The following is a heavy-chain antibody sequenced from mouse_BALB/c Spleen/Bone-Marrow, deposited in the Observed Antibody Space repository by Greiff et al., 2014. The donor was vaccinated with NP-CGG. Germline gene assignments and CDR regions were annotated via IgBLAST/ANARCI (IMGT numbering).Heavy chain of an antibody. V-gene: IGHV2-9*02. CDR1: GFSLTSYG. J-gene: IGHJ4*01. CDR3: ARITTATGAMDY. D-gene: IGHD1-2*01. CDR2: IWADGST. Sequence: VMLVESGPGLVAPSQSLSISCTVSGFSLTSYGVHWVRQPPGKGLEWLGVIWADGSTNYNSALMSRLSISKDNSKSQVFLKMNSLQTDDTAMYYCARITTATGAMDYWGQGTSVIPSS.